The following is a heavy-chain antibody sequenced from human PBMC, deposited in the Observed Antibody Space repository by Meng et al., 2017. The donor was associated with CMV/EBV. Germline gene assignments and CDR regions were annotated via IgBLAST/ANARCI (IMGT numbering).Heavy chain of an antibody. Sequence: ASVKVSCKASGYTFTSYDINWVRQATGQGLEWMGWMNPNSGNTGYAQTFQGRVTMTRNTSISTAYMELSSLRSEDTAVYYCARDSTYYDFWSGYSSGMDVWGQGTTVTVSS. CDR1: GYTFTSYD. CDR2: MNPNSGNT. V-gene: IGHV1-8*01. D-gene: IGHD3-3*01. J-gene: IGHJ6*02. CDR3: ARDSTYYDFWSGYSSGMDV.